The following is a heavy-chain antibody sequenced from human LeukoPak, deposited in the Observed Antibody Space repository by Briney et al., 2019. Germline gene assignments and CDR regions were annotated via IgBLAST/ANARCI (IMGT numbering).Heavy chain of an antibody. V-gene: IGHV1-69*04. CDR1: GATFSSYA. J-gene: IGHJ4*02. CDR3: ARSGYSYGPRPYYFDY. CDR2: IIPIFGIA. Sequence: ASGKVCCKASGATFSSYAISWVRQAPGQGLEWMGRIIPIFGIANYAQKFQGRVTITADKSTSTAYMELSSLRSEDTGVYYCARSGYSYGPRPYYFDYWGQGTLVTVSS. D-gene: IGHD5-18*01.